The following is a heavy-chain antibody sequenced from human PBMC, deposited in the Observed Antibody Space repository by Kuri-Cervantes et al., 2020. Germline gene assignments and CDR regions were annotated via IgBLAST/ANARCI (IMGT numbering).Heavy chain of an antibody. V-gene: IGHV3-23*01. J-gene: IGHJ5*02. D-gene: IGHD2-15*01. CDR1: GFTFDDYA. CDR2: ISGSGGST. CDR3: AKGVGYCSGGSCWNWFDP. Sequence: GESLKISCAASGFTFDDYAMHWVRQAPGKGLEWVSAISGSGGSTYYADSVKGRFTISRDNSKNTLYLQMNSLRAEDTAVYYCAKGVGYCSGGSCWNWFDPWGQGTLVTVSS.